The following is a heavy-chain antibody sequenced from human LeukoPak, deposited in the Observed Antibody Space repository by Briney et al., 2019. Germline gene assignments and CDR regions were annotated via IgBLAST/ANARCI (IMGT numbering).Heavy chain of an antibody. CDR3: ARDLPIYYYGMDV. Sequence: PGGSLRLSCAASGFTFSGYYMSWIRQAPGKGLEWVSYIGSSSSYTNYADSVKGRFTISRDNAKNSLYLQMNSLRAEDTAVYYCARDLPIYYYGMDVWGKGTTVTVSS. J-gene: IGHJ6*04. D-gene: IGHD2-2*02. CDR1: GFTFSGYY. CDR2: IGSSSSYT. V-gene: IGHV3-11*06.